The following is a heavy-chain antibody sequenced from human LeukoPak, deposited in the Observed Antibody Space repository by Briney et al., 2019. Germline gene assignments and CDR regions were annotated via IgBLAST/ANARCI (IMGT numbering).Heavy chain of an antibody. CDR1: GGSISSGSYY. Sequence: KSSETLSLTCTVSGGSISSGSYYWGWIRQPGGKGLEWIGRIYTSGSTNYNPSLKSRVTISVDTSKNQFSLKLCSVTAADTAMYYCARDAVVIHAFDIWGQGTMVTVSS. D-gene: IGHD3-22*01. J-gene: IGHJ3*02. V-gene: IGHV4-61*02. CDR2: IYTSGST. CDR3: ARDAVVIHAFDI.